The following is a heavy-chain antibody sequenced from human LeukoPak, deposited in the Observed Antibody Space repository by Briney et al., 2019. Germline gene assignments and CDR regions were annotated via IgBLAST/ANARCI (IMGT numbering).Heavy chain of an antibody. D-gene: IGHD3-3*01. CDR2: ISGSGGST. V-gene: IGHV3-23*01. Sequence: GGSLRLSCAASGFTFSSYAMGWVRQAPGKGLEWVSAISGSGGSTYYADSVKGRFTISRDNSRNTLYLQMNSLRAEDTAVYYCARDLSPYYDFWSGYQNYNWFDPWGQGTLVTVSS. CDR1: GFTFSSYA. J-gene: IGHJ5*02. CDR3: ARDLSPYYDFWSGYQNYNWFDP.